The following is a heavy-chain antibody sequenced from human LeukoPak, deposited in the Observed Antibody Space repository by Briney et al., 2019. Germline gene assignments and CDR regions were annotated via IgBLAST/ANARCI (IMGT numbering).Heavy chain of an antibody. J-gene: IGHJ4*01. V-gene: IGHV3-74*03. D-gene: IGHD6-19*01. CDR3: TRGTAVVAGIDF. CDR2: IDSDGSST. Sequence: GGSLRLSCAASGFTFTNHWMHWVRQAPGKGLVWVSHIDSDGSSTTYGDTAKGRFTVSRDNAKNTVYLQMNSLRAEDTAVYYCTRGTAVVAGIDFWGHGTIVTVSS. CDR1: GFTFTNHW.